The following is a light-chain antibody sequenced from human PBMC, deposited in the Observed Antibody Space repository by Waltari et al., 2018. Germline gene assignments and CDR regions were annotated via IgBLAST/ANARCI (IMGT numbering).Light chain of an antibody. J-gene: IGKJ1*01. CDR3: QQHGTLPAT. Sequence: EIVLTQSPGTASLSPGERVTLSCRASQRVGSSSLAWYQQKPGQSPRLVIYRASRRATRIPDRFSRSGSGTDFILTISRLEPEDFAVYYCQQHGTLPATFGQGTKVEVK. CDR2: RAS. V-gene: IGKV3-20*01. CDR1: QRVGSSS.